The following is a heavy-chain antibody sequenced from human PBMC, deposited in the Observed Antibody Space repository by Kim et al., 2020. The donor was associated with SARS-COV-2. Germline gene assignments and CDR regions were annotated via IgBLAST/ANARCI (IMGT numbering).Heavy chain of an antibody. Sequence: GGSLRLSCAASGFTFSSYAMHWVRQAPGKGLEWVAVISYDGSNKYYADSVKGRFTISRDNSKNTLYLQMNSLRAEDTAVYYCARVVGAIDYWGQGTLVTVSS. V-gene: IGHV3-30-3*01. D-gene: IGHD1-26*01. CDR2: ISYDGSNK. CDR3: ARVVGAIDY. J-gene: IGHJ4*02. CDR1: GFTFSSYA.